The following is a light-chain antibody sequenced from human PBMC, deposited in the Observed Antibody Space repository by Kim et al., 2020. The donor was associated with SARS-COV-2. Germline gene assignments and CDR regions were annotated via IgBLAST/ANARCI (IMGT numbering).Light chain of an antibody. Sequence: LSPGEMATLSCRASQSVSSYLAWYQQKPGQAPRLLMYDASNRATGIPARFSGSGSGTDFTLTISSLEPEDFAVYYCQQRFNWPITFGQGTRLEIK. V-gene: IGKV3-11*01. CDR2: DAS. CDR3: QQRFNWPIT. CDR1: QSVSSY. J-gene: IGKJ5*01.